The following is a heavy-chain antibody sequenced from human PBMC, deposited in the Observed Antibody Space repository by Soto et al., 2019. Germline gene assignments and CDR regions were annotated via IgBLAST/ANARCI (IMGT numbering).Heavy chain of an antibody. CDR3: ARGVDSWSGYLF. CDR1: GFTFSSYG. D-gene: IGHD3-3*01. CDR2: IHHSGST. J-gene: IGHJ4*02. V-gene: IGHV4-34*01. Sequence: PGGSLRLSCAASGFTFSSYGMHWVRQAPGKGLEWVGEIHHSGSTKYNPSLKSRVSLSVDTSTKQFSLKMTSMTAADRGVYYCARGVDSWSGYLFWGQGTPVTVSS.